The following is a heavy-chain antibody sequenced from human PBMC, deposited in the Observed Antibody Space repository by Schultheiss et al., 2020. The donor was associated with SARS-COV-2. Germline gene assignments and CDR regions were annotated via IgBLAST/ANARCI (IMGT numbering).Heavy chain of an antibody. V-gene: IGHV1-18*01. CDR1: GYTFTSYG. CDR2: ISAYSGNT. J-gene: IGHJ6*02. CDR3: ARGPSGMDV. Sequence: ASVKVSCKASGYTFTSYGISWVRQAPGQGLEWMGWISAYSGNTNYAQKLQGRVTMTTDTSTNTAYMELRSLRSEDTAVYYCARGPSGMDVWGQGTTVTVSS.